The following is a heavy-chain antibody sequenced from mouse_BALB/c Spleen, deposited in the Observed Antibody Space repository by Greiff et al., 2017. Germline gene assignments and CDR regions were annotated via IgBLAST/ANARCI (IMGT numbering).Heavy chain of an antibody. J-gene: IGHJ3*01. CDR1: GFNIKDTY. CDR2: IDPANGNT. V-gene: IGHV14-3*02. CDR3: AIYYDYGFAY. D-gene: IGHD2-4*01. Sequence: EVQRVESGAELVKPGASVKLSCTASGFNIKDTYMHWVKQRPEQGLEWIGRIDPANGNTKYDPKFQGKATITADTSSNTADLQLSSLTSEDTAGHYCAIYYDYGFAYWGQGTLVTVSA.